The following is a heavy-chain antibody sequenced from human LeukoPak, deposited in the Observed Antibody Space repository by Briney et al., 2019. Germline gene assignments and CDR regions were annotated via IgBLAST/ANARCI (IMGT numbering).Heavy chain of an antibody. CDR3: VRGGPVTGYNWFDP. CDR1: GYSFTNYW. V-gene: IGHV5-51*01. Sequence: GESLKISCKGSGYSFTNYWIGRVRQMPGKGLEWLGVIYPGDSDTRYSPSFQGQVTISADKSISTAYLQWSSLKASDTAMYYCVRGGPVTGYNWFDPWGQGTQVTVSS. D-gene: IGHD6-19*01. J-gene: IGHJ5*02. CDR2: IYPGDSDT.